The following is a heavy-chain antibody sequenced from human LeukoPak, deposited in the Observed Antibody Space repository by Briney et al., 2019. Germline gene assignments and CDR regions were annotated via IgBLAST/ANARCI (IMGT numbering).Heavy chain of an antibody. CDR1: GYTFTGYY. CDR3: ARGFGSNPPQGPFFDY. D-gene: IGHD4-11*01. V-gene: IGHV1-2*06. Sequence: GASVKVSCKASGYTFTGYYMHWVRQAPGQGLEWMGRINPNSGGTNYAQKFQGRVTMTRDTSISTAYVELSRLRSDDTAVYYCARGFGSNPPQGPFFDYWGQGTLVTVSS. J-gene: IGHJ4*02. CDR2: INPNSGGT.